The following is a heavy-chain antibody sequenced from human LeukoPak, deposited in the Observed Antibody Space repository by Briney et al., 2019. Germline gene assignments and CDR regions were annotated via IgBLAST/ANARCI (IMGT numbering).Heavy chain of an antibody. J-gene: IGHJ4*02. CDR3: AGSLVTTLTDY. D-gene: IGHD4-17*01. CDR2: ITSPVGRI. Sequence: GGSLRLSCAASGFTFSTYSMNWVRQAPGKGLEWVSSITSPVGRIYYADSLKGRITISRDNARSTLYLQMNSLRAEDTAVYYCAGSLVTTLTDYWGQGTLVTVSS. CDR1: GFTFSTYS. V-gene: IGHV3-21*01.